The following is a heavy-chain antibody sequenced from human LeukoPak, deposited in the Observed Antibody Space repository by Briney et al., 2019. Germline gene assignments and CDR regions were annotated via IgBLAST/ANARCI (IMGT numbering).Heavy chain of an antibody. D-gene: IGHD3-3*01. CDR2: IYYSGST. J-gene: IGHJ5*02. Sequence: SETLSLTCTVSGGSISSSSYYWGWIRQPPGKGLGWIGSIYYSGSTYYNPSLKSRVTISVDTSKNQFSLKLSSVTAADTAVYYCARDSYDFWSGFLYNWFDPWGQGTLVTVSS. V-gene: IGHV4-39*07. CDR1: GGSISSSSYY. CDR3: ARDSYDFWSGFLYNWFDP.